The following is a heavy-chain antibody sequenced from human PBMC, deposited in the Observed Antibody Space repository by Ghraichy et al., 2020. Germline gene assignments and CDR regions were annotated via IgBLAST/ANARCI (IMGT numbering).Heavy chain of an antibody. CDR1: GFTFNNHW. V-gene: IGHV3-74*01. J-gene: IGHJ4*02. Sequence: GESLRLSCTASGFTFNNHWMHWVRQAPGKGLVWVSRINSDGSNTYYADSVKGRFTISRDNAKNTLYLQMNSLRADDTAVYYCARELYGDYGNDYWGQGTLVTVSS. D-gene: IGHD4-17*01. CDR2: INSDGSNT. CDR3: ARELYGDYGNDY.